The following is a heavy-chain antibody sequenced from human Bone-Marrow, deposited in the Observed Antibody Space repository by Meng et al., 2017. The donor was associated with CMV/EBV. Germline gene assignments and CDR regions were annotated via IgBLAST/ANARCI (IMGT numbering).Heavy chain of an antibody. D-gene: IGHD3-10*01. V-gene: IGHV4-31*02. J-gene: IGHJ5*02. CDR3: ARVPSSRGGHNWLDP. CDR2: IYYSGSN. CDR1: GGSISSGGYY. Sequence: SGGSISSGGYYWSWIRQHPGKDLEWIGYIYYSGSNYYNPSLKSRVSISVDTSKNQFSLKLSSVTAADTAVYYCARVPSSRGGHNWLDPWGQGTLVTVSS.